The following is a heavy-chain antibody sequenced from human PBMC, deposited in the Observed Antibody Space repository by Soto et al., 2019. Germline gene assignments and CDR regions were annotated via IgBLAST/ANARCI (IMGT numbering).Heavy chain of an antibody. D-gene: IGHD3-3*01. CDR2: IVVGSGNT. Sequence: GASVKVSCKASGFTFTSSAVQWVRQARGQRLEWIGWIVVGSGNTNYAQKFQERVTITRDMSTSTAYMELSSLRSEDTAVYYCAADSDLDYDFWSGLNWFDPWGQGTLVTVSS. V-gene: IGHV1-58*01. CDR3: AADSDLDYDFWSGLNWFDP. CDR1: GFTFTSSA. J-gene: IGHJ5*02.